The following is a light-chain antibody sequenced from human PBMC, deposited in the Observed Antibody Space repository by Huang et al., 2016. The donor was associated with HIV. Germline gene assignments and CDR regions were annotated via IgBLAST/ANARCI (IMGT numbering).Light chain of an antibody. Sequence: DIQMTQSSSSLSASVGDRVTITCQASQDINYYLNWYHQKPGKAPKLLIYDASNLQTRVQSRLSESGSGTDFTFTISSLQREDIATYYCQQYGNLLTFGGGTKVEIK. J-gene: IGKJ4*01. CDR3: QQYGNLLT. CDR1: QDINYY. V-gene: IGKV1-33*01. CDR2: DAS.